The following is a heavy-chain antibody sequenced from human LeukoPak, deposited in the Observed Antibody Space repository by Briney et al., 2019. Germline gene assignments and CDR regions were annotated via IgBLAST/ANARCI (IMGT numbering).Heavy chain of an antibody. Sequence: GGSLRLSCAASGFTFDDYAMHWVRQAPGKGLEWVSGISWNSGSIGYADSVKGRFTISRDNAKNSLYLQMNSLRAEDTALYYCAKEIAVAGSFDYWGQGTLVTVSS. CDR3: AKEIAVAGSFDY. D-gene: IGHD6-19*01. CDR2: ISWNSGSI. J-gene: IGHJ4*02. V-gene: IGHV3-9*01. CDR1: GFTFDDYA.